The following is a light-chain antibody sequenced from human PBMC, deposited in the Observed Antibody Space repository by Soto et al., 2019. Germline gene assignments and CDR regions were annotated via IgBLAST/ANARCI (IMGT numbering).Light chain of an antibody. CDR1: TGAVTSDYY. Sequence: QAVVTQEPSLTVSPGGTVTLTCALTTGAVTSDYYPNWFQRKPGPAHRTLIYKTSNKHSWTPARFSGSLLGGKAALTLSGVQHDDEADYYCALLYRGAWVFGGGTQLTVL. CDR3: ALLYRGAWV. CDR2: KTS. J-gene: IGLJ3*02. V-gene: IGLV7-43*01.